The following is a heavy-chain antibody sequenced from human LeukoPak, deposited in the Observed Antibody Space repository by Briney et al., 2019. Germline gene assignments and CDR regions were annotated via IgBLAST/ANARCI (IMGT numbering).Heavy chain of an antibody. CDR1: GFTFSSYS. D-gene: IGHD6-6*01. V-gene: IGHV3-21*01. J-gene: IGHJ4*02. CDR2: IYSSIRGR. Sequence: GGSLRLSCAASGFTFSSYSMNWVRQAPGKGLEWVSSIYSSIRGRYYADSVKGRFTISRDNAKNTLYLQMSGLSAEDSVVFYCARGSIAGDWGEETLVPVSS. CDR3: ARGSIAGD.